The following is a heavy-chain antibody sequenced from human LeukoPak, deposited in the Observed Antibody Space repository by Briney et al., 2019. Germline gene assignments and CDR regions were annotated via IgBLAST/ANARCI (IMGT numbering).Heavy chain of an antibody. CDR1: GDSVSSNSAA. CDR3: ARNLHPSFDY. Sequence: SQTLSLTCAISGDSVSSNSAAWNWIRQSPSRGLEWLGRTYYRSRWFDDYAVSVKSRLTINTDTSKNQFSLQLNSVTPEDTAVYYCARNLHPSFDYWGQGTLVTVSS. V-gene: IGHV6-1*01. J-gene: IGHJ4*02. CDR2: TYYRSRWFD.